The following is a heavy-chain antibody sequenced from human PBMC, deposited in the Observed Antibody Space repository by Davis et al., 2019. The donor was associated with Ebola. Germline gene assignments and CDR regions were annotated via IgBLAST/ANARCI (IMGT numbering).Heavy chain of an antibody. CDR2: IDTDGSTT. V-gene: IGHV3-74*01. Sequence: PGGSLRLSCVGSQFTFRSYWFHWVRQTPGEGLEWVSRIDTDGSTTNYADSVRGRFPISRDNAKNTLFLHMNSLRAHDTAVYSCAQTSRKNPMTRWERGRFPPHKKHTKNSCCSEIKRWRRRRTGCLLWGKSCRGSPGGGRGGGGGDLDYWGQGTLVTVSS. CDR1: QFTFRSYW. CDR3: AQTSRKNPMTRWERGRFPPHKKHTKNSCCSEIKRWRRRRTGCLLWGKSCRGSPGGGRGGGGGDLDY. D-gene: IGHD3-10*01. J-gene: IGHJ4*02.